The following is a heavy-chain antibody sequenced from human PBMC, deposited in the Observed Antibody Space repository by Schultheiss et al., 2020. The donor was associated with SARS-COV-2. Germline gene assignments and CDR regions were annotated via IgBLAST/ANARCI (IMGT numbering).Heavy chain of an antibody. CDR1: GFTFSTFA. Sequence: GGSLRLSCAASGFTFSTFAMSWVRQPPGKGLEWVSSISGSGSGTYYADSVQGRFTISRDNAKNSLYLQMNSLRAEDTAVYYCARDDTATYFDYWGQGTLVTVSS. J-gene: IGHJ4*02. V-gene: IGHV3-23*01. CDR3: ARDDTATYFDY. CDR2: ISGSGSGT.